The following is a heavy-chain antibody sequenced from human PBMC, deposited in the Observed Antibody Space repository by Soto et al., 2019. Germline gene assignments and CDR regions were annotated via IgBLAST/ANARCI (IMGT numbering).Heavy chain of an antibody. V-gene: IGHV1-69*13. Sequence: SVKVSCKASGGTFSSYAISWVRQAPGQGLEWMGGIIPIFGTANYAQKFQSRVTITADESTSTAYMELSSLRSEDTAVYYCARDAYYYGSGSYYNVYGMDVWGQGTTVTVSS. CDR1: GGTFSSYA. CDR2: IIPIFGTA. CDR3: ARDAYYYGSGSYYNVYGMDV. D-gene: IGHD3-10*01. J-gene: IGHJ6*02.